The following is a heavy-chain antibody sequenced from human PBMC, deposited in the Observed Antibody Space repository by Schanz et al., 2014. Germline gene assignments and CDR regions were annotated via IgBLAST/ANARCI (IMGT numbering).Heavy chain of an antibody. D-gene: IGHD5-18*01. J-gene: IGHJ3*02. CDR2: ISPYNGNT. CDR3: TRGGYSYALSAFDI. Sequence: QVQLVQSWAEVKGPGASVKVSCKASGYTFTSYGISWVRQAPGQGLEWMGWISPYNGNTNYAQKLQGRVTMTTDTSTSTAYMELRSLRSDDTALYYCTRGGYSYALSAFDIWGQGTMVTVSS. V-gene: IGHV1-18*01. CDR1: GYTFTSYG.